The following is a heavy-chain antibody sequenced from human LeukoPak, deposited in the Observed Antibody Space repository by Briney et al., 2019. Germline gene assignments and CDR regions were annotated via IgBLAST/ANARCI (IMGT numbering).Heavy chain of an antibody. V-gene: IGHV3-7*01. CDR1: GFTFSNYC. CDR3: ARGRGYSYVGY. Sequence: GGSLRLSCAASGFTFSNYCMTWVRQAPGKGLEWVANIKQDGTEKYYVDSVKGRFTISRDNAKNSLYLQMNSLRAEDTAVYYCARGRGYSYVGYWGQGTLVTVSS. CDR2: IKQDGTEK. D-gene: IGHD5-18*01. J-gene: IGHJ4*02.